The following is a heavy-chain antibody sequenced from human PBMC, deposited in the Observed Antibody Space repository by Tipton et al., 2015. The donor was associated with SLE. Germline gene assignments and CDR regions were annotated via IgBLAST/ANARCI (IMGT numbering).Heavy chain of an antibody. J-gene: IGHJ4*02. V-gene: IGHV4-39*07. D-gene: IGHD5-18*01. CDR1: GGSISSSSSYY. CDR3: ARDTQQLDY. Sequence: TLSLTCAVYGGSISSSSSYYWAWIRQPPGKGVEWIGEINHSGSTHYNPSLKSRVTMSVDRSKNQFSLKLNSVTAADTAVYYCARDTQQLDYWGQGTLVTVSS. CDR2: INHSGST.